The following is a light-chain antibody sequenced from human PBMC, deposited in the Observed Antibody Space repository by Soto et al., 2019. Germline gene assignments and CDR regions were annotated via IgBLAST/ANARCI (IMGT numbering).Light chain of an antibody. Sequence: DVQMTQSPSSLSASVGDRVTITCRASQGISNHLAWYQQKPGKVPKLLISVASTLQSGVPSRFSGSGSGTHFPLTISSLQPEDVATYYCQKFNSAPPLTFGGGTKVEIK. V-gene: IGKV1-27*01. CDR3: QKFNSAPPLT. CDR1: QGISNH. CDR2: VAS. J-gene: IGKJ4*01.